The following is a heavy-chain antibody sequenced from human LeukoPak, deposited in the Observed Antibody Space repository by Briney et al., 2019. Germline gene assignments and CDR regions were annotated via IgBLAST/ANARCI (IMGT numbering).Heavy chain of an antibody. CDR1: GGTFSSYA. J-gene: IGHJ5*02. Sequence: ASVKVSCKASGGTFSSYAISWVRQAPGQGLEWMGGIIPIFGTANYAQKFQGRVTITTDESTSTAYMELSSLRSEDTAVYYCARDCFGPLLGYNWFDPWGQGTLVTVSS. D-gene: IGHD3-16*01. CDR3: ARDCFGPLLGYNWFDP. V-gene: IGHV1-69*05. CDR2: IIPIFGTA.